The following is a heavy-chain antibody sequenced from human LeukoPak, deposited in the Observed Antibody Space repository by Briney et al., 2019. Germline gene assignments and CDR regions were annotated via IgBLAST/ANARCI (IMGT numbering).Heavy chain of an antibody. Sequence: ASVRVSCKASGYTFSGYYMHWVRQAPGQGLEWMGWINPNSGGTNYAQKFQGRVTMTRDTSISTAYMELSRLRSDDTAVYYCARSSEVVTAGYWGQGTLVTVSS. CDR1: GYTFSGYY. CDR3: ARSSEVVTAGY. D-gene: IGHD2-21*02. J-gene: IGHJ4*02. V-gene: IGHV1-2*02. CDR2: INPNSGGT.